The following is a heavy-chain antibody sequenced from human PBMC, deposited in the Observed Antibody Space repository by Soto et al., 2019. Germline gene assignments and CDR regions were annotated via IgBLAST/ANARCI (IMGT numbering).Heavy chain of an antibody. CDR3: ARDRVSSSVNYYGMDV. V-gene: IGHV4-59*01. CDR1: GGSISSYY. Sequence: PSETLSLTCTVSGGSISSYYWSWIRQPPGKGLEWIGYIYYSGSTNYNPSLKSRVTISVDTSKDQFSLKLSSVTAADTAVYYCARDRVSSSVNYYGMDVWGQGTTVTVSS. J-gene: IGHJ6*02. CDR2: IYYSGST. D-gene: IGHD6-6*01.